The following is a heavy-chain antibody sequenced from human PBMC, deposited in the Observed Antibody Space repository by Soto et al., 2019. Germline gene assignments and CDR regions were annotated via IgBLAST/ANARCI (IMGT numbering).Heavy chain of an antibody. CDR2: IKPDGSEQ. CDR1: GFTFDKYY. D-gene: IGHD1-20*01. Sequence: GSLRLSCAASGFTFDKYYMTWVRQAPGKGPEWVANIKPDGSEQYYVDSVKGRFTISRDNANNSLYLQMNSLRAEDTAVYFCARGNWNYYYGFDVWGQGTTVTVSS. CDR3: ARGNWNYYYGFDV. J-gene: IGHJ6*02. V-gene: IGHV3-7*01.